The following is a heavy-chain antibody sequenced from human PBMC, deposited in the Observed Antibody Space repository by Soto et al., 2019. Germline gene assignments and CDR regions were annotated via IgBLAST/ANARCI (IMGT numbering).Heavy chain of an antibody. Sequence: QALKISCKGSGYRFTRECISWVRHMPGKGREGMGRMDASEADTTYSPSFQGHFTISADKSISTAYLQWSSLKASDTAMYYCARPSGYSSRWQPDWYFDLWGRGTLVTVS. CDR3: ARPSGYSSRWQPDWYFDL. CDR1: GYRFTREC. J-gene: IGHJ2*01. V-gene: IGHV5-10-1*01. CDR2: MDASEADT. D-gene: IGHD6-13*01.